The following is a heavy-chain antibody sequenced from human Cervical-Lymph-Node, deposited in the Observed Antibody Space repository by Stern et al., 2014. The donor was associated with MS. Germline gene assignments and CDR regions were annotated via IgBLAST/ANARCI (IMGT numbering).Heavy chain of an antibody. CDR3: ATLYDSSGNYGMEV. D-gene: IGHD5/OR15-5a*01. J-gene: IGHJ6*02. V-gene: IGHV1-46*01. Sequence: QVQLMQSGAQVKKPGASVKVSCKGSGYTFIRYYIQWVRQAPGQGLEWMGIVNANGVIARSAQKFQGRVSMASYTSTSTVSMELSSLRSEDTAVYYCATLYDSSGNYGMEVWGQGTTVIVSS. CDR2: VNANGVIA. CDR1: GYTFIRYY.